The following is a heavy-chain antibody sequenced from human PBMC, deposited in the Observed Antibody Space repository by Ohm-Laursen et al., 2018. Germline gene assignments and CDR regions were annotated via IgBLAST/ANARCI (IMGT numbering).Heavy chain of an antibody. V-gene: IGHV4-34*01. J-gene: IGHJ4*02. Sequence: GTLSLTCGVYGGSFSGYYWSWIRQPPGKGLEWIGEINHSGSTNYNPSLKSRVTISVDTSKNHFSLKLSSVTAADTAVYYCAKLNSWGYFDDWGQGTLVTVSS. D-gene: IGHD4-23*01. CDR3: AKLNSWGYFDD. CDR1: GGSFSGYY. CDR2: INHSGST.